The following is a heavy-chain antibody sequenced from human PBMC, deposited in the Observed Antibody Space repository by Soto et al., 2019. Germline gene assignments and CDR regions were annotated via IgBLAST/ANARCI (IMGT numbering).Heavy chain of an antibody. Sequence: PGGSLRLSSLASGFSLANYPMNWVRQTPGKGLEWISYSSPRGDTIYYADSVEGRFTISRDNARNSLSLHMSSLRDEDSALYYCAKGPHTNVGWPYYFESWGQGVPVTASS. CDR1: GFSLANYP. V-gene: IGHV3-48*02. CDR3: AKGPHTNVGWPYYFES. CDR2: SSPRGDTI. J-gene: IGHJ4*02. D-gene: IGHD6-19*01.